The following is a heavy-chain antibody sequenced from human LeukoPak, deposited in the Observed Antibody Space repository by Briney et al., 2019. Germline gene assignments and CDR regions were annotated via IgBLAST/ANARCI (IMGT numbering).Heavy chain of an antibody. CDR3: ARDHAYRTDY. Sequence: QSGGSLRLSCAASGFSFSNDWMCWVRQAPGKGLEWVANINQDESKKYYVDSVKGRFTFSRDNAKNSLYLQMSSLRAEDTAVYYCARDHAYRTDYWGQGTLVTVSS. J-gene: IGHJ4*02. D-gene: IGHD2-2*01. CDR1: GFSFSNDW. CDR2: INQDESKK. V-gene: IGHV3-7*01.